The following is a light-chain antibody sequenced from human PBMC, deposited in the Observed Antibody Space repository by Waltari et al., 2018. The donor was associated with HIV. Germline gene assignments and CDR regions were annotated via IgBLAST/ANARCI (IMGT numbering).Light chain of an antibody. CDR1: QSVGYY. V-gene: IGKV3-20*01. Sequence: EIVLTQSPATLSLSPGERATLSCRASQSVGYYLAWYQQKPGQAPRLLIYGASSRATGIPDRFSGSGSGTDFTLTISRLEPEDFAVYYCQHFGSSLRTFGQGTKVEIK. CDR3: QHFGSSLRT. J-gene: IGKJ1*01. CDR2: GAS.